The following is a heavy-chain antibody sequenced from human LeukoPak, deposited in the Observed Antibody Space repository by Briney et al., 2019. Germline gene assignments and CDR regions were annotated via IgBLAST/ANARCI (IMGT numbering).Heavy chain of an antibody. CDR1: SYSFTDYW. Sequence: GESLMISCKASSYSFTDYWIGWVRQMPGKGLEWMGLIYPAGSQTIYSPSFQGQVTISVDKSTRTAYLQWSALKASDTAMYYCARGGNLYFDFWGQGTLVTVSS. V-gene: IGHV5-51*01. CDR3: ARGGNLYFDF. J-gene: IGHJ4*02. CDR2: IYPAGSQT.